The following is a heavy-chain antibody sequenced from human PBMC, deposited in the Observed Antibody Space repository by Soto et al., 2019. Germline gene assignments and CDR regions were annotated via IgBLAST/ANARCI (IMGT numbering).Heavy chain of an antibody. J-gene: IGHJ4*02. Sequence: GGSLRLSCAASGFTFSDYYMSWIRQAPGKGLEWSSYISSSGGAIYHADSVKGRFTISRDNAKNSLYLQMNGLRAEDTAVYYCARDLKPREALAPYYFDYWGQGTLVTVSS. CDR3: ARDLKPREALAPYYFDY. CDR2: ISSSGGAI. D-gene: IGHD1-1*01. V-gene: IGHV3-11*01. CDR1: GFTFSDYY.